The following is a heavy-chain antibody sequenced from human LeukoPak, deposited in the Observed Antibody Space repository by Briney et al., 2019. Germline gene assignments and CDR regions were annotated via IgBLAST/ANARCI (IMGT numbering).Heavy chain of an antibody. J-gene: IGHJ5*02. CDR2: IYPGDSDT. CDR1: GYSFTSYW. Sequence: GESLKISCKGSGYSFTSYWIAWVRQMPGKGLEWMGIIYPGDSDTTYSPSFQGQVTISADKSINTAYLQWSSLKASDTAIYYCARPLRFLEWFWFDPWGQGTLVTVSS. CDR3: ARPLRFLEWFWFDP. D-gene: IGHD3-3*01. V-gene: IGHV5-51*01.